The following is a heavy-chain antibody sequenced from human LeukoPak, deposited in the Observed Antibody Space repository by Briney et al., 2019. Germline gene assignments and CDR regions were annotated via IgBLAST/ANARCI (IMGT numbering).Heavy chain of an antibody. V-gene: IGHV3-23*01. Sequence: GGSLRPSCAASGFTFSYYTMYWVRQAPGKGLEWVSIIGISGGGIHYADSVKGRFTISRDNSKNTLYLQMNSLRAEDTAVYYCAIDPNWGVDYWGQGVLVTVSS. CDR2: IGISGGGI. D-gene: IGHD7-27*01. CDR1: GFTFSYYT. CDR3: AIDPNWGVDY. J-gene: IGHJ4*02.